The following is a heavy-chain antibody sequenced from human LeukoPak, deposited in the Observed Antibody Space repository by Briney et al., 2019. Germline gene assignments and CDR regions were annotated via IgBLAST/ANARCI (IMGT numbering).Heavy chain of an antibody. D-gene: IGHD7-27*01. J-gene: IGHJ4*02. CDR2: ISWNSGSI. CDR3: TKGTWGSPFDY. Sequence: GGSLRLSCAASGFTFDDYAMHWVRQAPGKGLEWVSGISWNSGSIAYADSVRGRFTISRDNAKNSLYLQMNGLRTEDTAFYYCTKGTWGSPFDYWGQGTLVTVSS. CDR1: GFTFDDYA. V-gene: IGHV3-9*01.